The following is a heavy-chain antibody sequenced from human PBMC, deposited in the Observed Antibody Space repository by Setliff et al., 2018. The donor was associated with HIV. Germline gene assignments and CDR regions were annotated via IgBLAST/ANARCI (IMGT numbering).Heavy chain of an antibody. CDR3: ARVSLAARTAWFDP. J-gene: IGHJ5*02. CDR1: GGSLTNYY. V-gene: IGHV4-34*01. D-gene: IGHD6-6*01. Sequence: PSETLSLTCAVYGGSLTNYYWSWFRQSPGKGLEWIGEVTDDGSANYNPSLKSRVTISLVTSKAQFSLKLGSVTAADTAVYYCARVSLAARTAWFDPWGQGTLVTVSS. CDR2: VTDDGSA.